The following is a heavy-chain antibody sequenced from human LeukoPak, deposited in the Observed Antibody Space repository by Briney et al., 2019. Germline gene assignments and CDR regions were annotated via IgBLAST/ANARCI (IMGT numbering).Heavy chain of an antibody. Sequence: PGGSLRLSCAASGFTFSSDAMSWVRQAPGKGLEWVSAISGSGGSTYYADPVKGRFTISRDNSKNTLYLQMNSLRAEDTAVYYCAKDRGYSGYDSRPYYFDYWGQGTLVTVSS. D-gene: IGHD5-12*01. J-gene: IGHJ4*02. CDR3: AKDRGYSGYDSRPYYFDY. CDR1: GFTFSSDA. V-gene: IGHV3-23*01. CDR2: ISGSGGST.